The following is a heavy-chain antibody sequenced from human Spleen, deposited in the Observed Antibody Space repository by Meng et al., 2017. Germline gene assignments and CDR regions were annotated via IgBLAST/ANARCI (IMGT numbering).Heavy chain of an antibody. CDR2: IGDSGGRM. V-gene: IGHV3-23*01. CDR3: AKARRSSGWTEKCYGMDV. CDR1: GFTFNTYT. J-gene: IGHJ6*02. Sequence: GESLKISCAASGFTFNTYTMNWVRQAPGKGLEWVSSIGDSGGRMYYAESVKGLLTISRDNSKNTLYLQMDSLRAEDAALYHWAKARRSSGWTEKCYGMDVWGQGTTVTVSS. D-gene: IGHD6-19*01.